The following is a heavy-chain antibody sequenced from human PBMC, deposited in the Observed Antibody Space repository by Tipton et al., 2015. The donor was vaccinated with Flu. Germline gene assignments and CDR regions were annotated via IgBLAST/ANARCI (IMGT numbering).Heavy chain of an antibody. CDR3: ARREGSSGGFGMDV. Sequence: TLSLTCTVSGGSISSYYWSWIRQPPGKGLEWIGYIYYSGSTNCNPSLKSRVTISVDTSKNQFSLKLSSVTAADTAVYYCARREGSSGGFGMDVWGQGTTVTVSS. D-gene: IGHD6-19*01. CDR1: GGSISSYY. J-gene: IGHJ6*02. V-gene: IGHV4-59*08. CDR2: IYYSGST.